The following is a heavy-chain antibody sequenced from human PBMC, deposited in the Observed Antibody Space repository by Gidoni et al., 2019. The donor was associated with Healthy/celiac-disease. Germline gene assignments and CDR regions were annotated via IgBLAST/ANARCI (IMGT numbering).Heavy chain of an antibody. Sequence: EVQLLESGGGLVQPGGSLRLSCAASGLTFSRYAMSWVRQAQGKGLAWVSAISGSGGSTYYADSVKGRFTISRDNSKNTLYLQMNSLRAEDTAVYYCAKAGARIQRKYYYYYMDVWGKGTTVTVSS. CDR3: AKAGARIQRKYYYYYMDV. D-gene: IGHD5-18*01. CDR1: GLTFSRYA. J-gene: IGHJ6*03. V-gene: IGHV3-23*01. CDR2: ISGSGGST.